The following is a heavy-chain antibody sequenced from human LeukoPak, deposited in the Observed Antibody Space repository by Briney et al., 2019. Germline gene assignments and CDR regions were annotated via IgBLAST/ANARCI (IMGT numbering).Heavy chain of an antibody. J-gene: IGHJ4*02. CDR3: ARGVAVAGLFDY. CDR2: IYTSGST. V-gene: IGHV4-4*07. D-gene: IGHD6-19*01. Sequence: SETLSLTCTVSGGSISSYYWSWIRQPAGKGLEWIGRIYTSGSTNYNPSLKSRVTMSVDTSKSQLSLKLSSVTAADTAVYYCARGVAVAGLFDYWGQGTLVTVSS. CDR1: GGSISSYY.